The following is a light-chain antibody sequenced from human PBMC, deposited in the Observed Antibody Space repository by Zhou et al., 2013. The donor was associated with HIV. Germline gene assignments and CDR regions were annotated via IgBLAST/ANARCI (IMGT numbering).Light chain of an antibody. CDR3: QQRDHWPAGFT. V-gene: IGKV3-11*01. CDR1: QSVGNY. CDR2: GAS. Sequence: EIVLTQSPATLSVSPGERATLSCRASQSVGNYLAWYQQKYGQAPRLLISGASNRATGIPDRFSGSGSGIDFTLTINRLEPEDFAIYYCQQRDHWPAGFTFGGGTKVEIK. J-gene: IGKJ4*01.